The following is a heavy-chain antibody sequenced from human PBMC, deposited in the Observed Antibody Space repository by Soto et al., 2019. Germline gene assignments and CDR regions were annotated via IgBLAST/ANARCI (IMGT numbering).Heavy chain of an antibody. J-gene: IGHJ4*02. CDR2: IYWDDDK. CDR3: AHRVLRTVFGLVTTTAIYFDF. V-gene: IGHV2-5*02. CDR1: GFSLTTSGVG. D-gene: IGHD3-3*01. Sequence: QITLNESGPPVVRPTETLTLTCRFSGFSLTTSGVGVGWIRQSPGKAPEWLALIYWDDDKRYSASLKSRLTIAKDTSKNQVVLTVSDLDPTDTATYYCAHRVLRTVFGLVTTTAIYFDFWGQGTPGAVSS.